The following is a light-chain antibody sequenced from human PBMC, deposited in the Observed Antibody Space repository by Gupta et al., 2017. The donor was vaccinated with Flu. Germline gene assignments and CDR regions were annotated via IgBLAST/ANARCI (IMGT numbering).Light chain of an antibody. J-gene: IGKJ5*01. CDR1: QSVSSW. CDR2: HAS. V-gene: IGKV1-5*03. Sequence: DLQITQHPSTLSAPVGDRVTITCRDSQSVSSWLAWYQQKPGTAPKRLIYHASSLEGGVPSRFSGSGSWTEVTLTISSRQPDEFATYYCQQYNRYSPSTFGQGTRVEIK. CDR3: QQYNRYSPST.